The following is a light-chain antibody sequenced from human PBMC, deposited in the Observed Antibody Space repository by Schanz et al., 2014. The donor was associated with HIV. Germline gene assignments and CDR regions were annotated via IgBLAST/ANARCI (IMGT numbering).Light chain of an antibody. Sequence: DIQMTQSPSSLSASVGDRVTITCRASQSISNYLNWYQQKPGKAPNLLIYATSSLQSGVPSRFSGSGAGTDFTLTISSLQPEDCATYYCQQSYTTPPGTFGQGTKLEIK. J-gene: IGKJ2*01. CDR2: ATS. V-gene: IGKV1-39*01. CDR1: QSISNY. CDR3: QQSYTTPPGT.